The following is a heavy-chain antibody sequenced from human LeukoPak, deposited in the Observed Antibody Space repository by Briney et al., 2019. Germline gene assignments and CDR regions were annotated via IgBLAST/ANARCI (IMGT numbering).Heavy chain of an antibody. V-gene: IGHV3-48*01. D-gene: IGHD3-22*01. CDR3: AKDWGYYDSSGYYYDEVYFDY. CDR1: GFTFSSYS. CDR2: ISSSSSTI. J-gene: IGHJ4*02. Sequence: GRSLRLSCAASGFTFSSYSMNWVRQAPGKGLEWVSYISSSSSTIYYADSVKGRFTISRDNAKNSLYLQMNSLRAEDTAVYYCAKDWGYYDSSGYYYDEVYFDYWGQGTPVTVSS.